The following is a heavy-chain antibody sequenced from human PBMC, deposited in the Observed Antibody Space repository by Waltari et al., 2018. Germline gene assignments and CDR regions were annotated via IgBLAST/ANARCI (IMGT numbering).Heavy chain of an antibody. CDR1: GGSFSGYY. V-gene: IGHV4-34*01. CDR2: INHSGST. Sequence: QVQLQQWGAGLLKPSETLSLTCAVYGGSFSGYYWRWIRQPPGKGLEWIGEINHSGSTNYNPSLKSRVTISVDTSKNQFSLKLSSVTAADTAVYYCASKNFEYSSTPIDYWGQGTLVTVSS. D-gene: IGHD6-6*01. CDR3: ASKNFEYSSTPIDY. J-gene: IGHJ4*02.